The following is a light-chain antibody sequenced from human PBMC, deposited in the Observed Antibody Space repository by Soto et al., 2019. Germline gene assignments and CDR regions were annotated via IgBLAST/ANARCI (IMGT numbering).Light chain of an antibody. CDR3: MQSLQLRT. CDR1: QSLVHSDGNTY. CDR2: QIS. J-gene: IGKJ1*01. Sequence: DVVMTQTPLSSPVTLGQPASISCRSSQSLVHSDGNTYLSWLHQRPGQPPRLLIYQISKRLSGVPDRFSGSGAGTSFTLKISRVEAQDVGIYFCMQSLQLRTFGQGTKVDIK. V-gene: IGKV2-24*01.